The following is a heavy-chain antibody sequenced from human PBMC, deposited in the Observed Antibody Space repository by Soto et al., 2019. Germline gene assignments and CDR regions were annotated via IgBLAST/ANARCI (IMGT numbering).Heavy chain of an antibody. V-gene: IGHV4-59*08. CDR2: IYYSGST. D-gene: IGHD4-4*01. CDR3: AKGDDYNYIGYFDY. J-gene: IGHJ4*02. Sequence: SETLSLTCTVSSGSISSYDWSWIRQPPGKGLEWIGYIYYSGSTNYNPSLKSRVTISVDTSKNQFSLKLSSVTAADTAVDYCAKGDDYNYIGYFDYWGQGTLVTVSS. CDR1: SGSISSYD.